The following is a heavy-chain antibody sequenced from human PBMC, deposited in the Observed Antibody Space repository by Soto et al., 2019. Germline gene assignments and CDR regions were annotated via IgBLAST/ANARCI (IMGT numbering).Heavy chain of an antibody. V-gene: IGHV1-18*04. J-gene: IGHJ4*02. CDR1: GYTFTSRY. Sequence: ASVKVSCKASGYTFTSRYMHWVRQAPGQGLEWMGWISAYNGNTNYAQKLQGRVTMTTDTSTSTAYMELSSLRSEDTAVYYCARDLPPVDYWGQGTLVTVSS. CDR2: ISAYNGNT. CDR3: ARDLPPVDY.